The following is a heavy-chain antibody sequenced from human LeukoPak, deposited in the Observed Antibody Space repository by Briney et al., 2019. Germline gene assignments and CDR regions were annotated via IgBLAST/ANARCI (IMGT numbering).Heavy chain of an antibody. CDR2: INAGNSDA. D-gene: IGHD3-16*01. V-gene: IGHV5-51*01. CDR1: GYSFSSYW. J-gene: IGHJ5*02. Sequence: GESLKISCKGSGYSFSSYWIGWVRQMPGKGLEWMGIINAGNSDARYSPSFQGQVTISADKSISTAYLQWSSLKASDTAMYYCARLLTSGSNIRDWFDPWGQGTLVTVSS. CDR3: ARLLTSGSNIRDWFDP.